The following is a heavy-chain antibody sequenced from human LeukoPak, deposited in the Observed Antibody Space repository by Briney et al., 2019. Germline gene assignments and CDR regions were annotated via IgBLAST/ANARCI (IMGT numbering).Heavy chain of an antibody. V-gene: IGHV3-9*01. CDR1: GFTFDDYA. CDR3: AKDMSDSSGWYIDY. D-gene: IGHD6-19*01. Sequence: GGSLRLSCAASGFTFDDYAMHWVRQAPGKGLEWVSGISWNSGSLGYADSVKGRFTISTDKAKNSLYLQMNSLRAEDTALYYCAKDMSDSSGWYIDYWGQGTLVTVSS. CDR2: ISWNSGSL. J-gene: IGHJ4*02.